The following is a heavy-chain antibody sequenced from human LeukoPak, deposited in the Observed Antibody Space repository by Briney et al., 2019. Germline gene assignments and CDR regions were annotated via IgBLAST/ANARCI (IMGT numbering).Heavy chain of an antibody. CDR2: ISAYNGHT. D-gene: IGHD3-3*01. CDR1: GYTLTTYG. CDR3: ARDIGSILVFGVAPSWFDP. Sequence: ASVKVSFKASGYTLTTYGIRWVRQAPGQGLEWMGWISAYNGHTKYAENLQGRVTLTTDTSTSTAYMELRSLISDDTAVYYCARDIGSILVFGVAPSWFDPWGQGTLVTVSS. V-gene: IGHV1-18*01. J-gene: IGHJ5*02.